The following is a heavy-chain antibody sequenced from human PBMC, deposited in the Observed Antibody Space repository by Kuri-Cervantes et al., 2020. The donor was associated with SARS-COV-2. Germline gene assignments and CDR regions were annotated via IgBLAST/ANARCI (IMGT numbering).Heavy chain of an antibody. J-gene: IGHJ4*02. V-gene: IGHV3-30*02. CDR2: IRYDGSNK. CDR3: ARGHYYDSSATGY. Sequence: GGSLRLSCAASGFTLSSYGMHWVRQAPGKGLEWVAFIRYDGSNKYYADSVKGRFTISRDNAKNSLYLQMNSLRAEDTAVYYCARGHYYDSSATGYWGQGTLVTVSS. D-gene: IGHD3-22*01. CDR1: GFTLSSYG.